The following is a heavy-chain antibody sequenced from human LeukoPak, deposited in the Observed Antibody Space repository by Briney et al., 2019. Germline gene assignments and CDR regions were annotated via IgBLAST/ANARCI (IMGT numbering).Heavy chain of an antibody. CDR1: GFTFSDYY. J-gene: IGHJ3*02. Sequence: GGSLRLSRAASGFTFSDYYMSWIRQAPGKGLEWVSYISSSGSTIYYADSVKGRFTISRDNAKNSLYLQMNSLRAEDTAVYYCARDGPGGSGSYAAFDIWGQGTMVTVSS. D-gene: IGHD3-10*01. V-gene: IGHV3-11*01. CDR3: ARDGPGGSGSYAAFDI. CDR2: ISSSGSTI.